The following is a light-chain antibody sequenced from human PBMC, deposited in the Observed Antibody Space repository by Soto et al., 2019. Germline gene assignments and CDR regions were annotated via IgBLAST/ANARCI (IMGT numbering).Light chain of an antibody. J-gene: IGKJ1*01. CDR3: QQRSNWPPT. Sequence: EIVLPQSPGTLSLSPGARSTLSGKASQSVFDYIAWYQQKPGQAPRLLIYADSNRATGIPARFSGSGSGTDFTPTISSLEPEVFAVYYCQQRSNWPPTFAQGPKVNI. CDR2: ADS. CDR1: QSVFDY. V-gene: IGKV3-11*01.